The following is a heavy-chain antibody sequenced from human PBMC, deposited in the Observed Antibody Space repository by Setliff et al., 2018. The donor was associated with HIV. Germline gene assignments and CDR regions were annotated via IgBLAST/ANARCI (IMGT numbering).Heavy chain of an antibody. Sequence: SETLSLTCTVSGGSISSGSYYWSWIRQPAGKGLEWIGHIYTSGSTNYNPSLKSRVTISVDTSKNQFSLKLSSVTAADTAVYYCARDVGYYGSGSQPWGQETLVTVSS. V-gene: IGHV4-61*09. J-gene: IGHJ5*02. CDR1: GGSISSGSYY. CDR3: ARDVGYYGSGSQP. CDR2: IYTSGST. D-gene: IGHD3-10*01.